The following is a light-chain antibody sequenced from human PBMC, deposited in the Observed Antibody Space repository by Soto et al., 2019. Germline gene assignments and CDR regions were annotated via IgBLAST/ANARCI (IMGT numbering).Light chain of an antibody. J-gene: IGLJ2*01. V-gene: IGLV2-14*01. CDR1: SSDVGGYNY. CDR2: DVS. Sequence: QSVRNQPASVSGSPGQSITISCTGTSSDVGGYNYVSWYQQHPGKAPKLMIYDVSNRPSGVSNRFSGSKSGNTASLTISGLQAEDEADYYCSSYTSSSTLGVFGGGTQLTVL. CDR3: SSYTSSSTLGV.